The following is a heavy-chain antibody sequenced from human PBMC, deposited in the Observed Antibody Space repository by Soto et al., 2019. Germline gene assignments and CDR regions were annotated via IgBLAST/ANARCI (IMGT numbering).Heavy chain of an antibody. CDR2: IYPGDSDT. V-gene: IGHV5-51*01. J-gene: IGHJ4*02. CDR3: ARLFLEEYYYDSSGYYLFDY. CDR1: GYSFTSYC. Sequence: GESLKISCKGSGYSFTSYCIGWVRQMPGKGLEWMGIIYPGDSDTRYSPSFQGQVTISAGKSISTAYLQWSSLKASDTAMYYCARLFLEEYYYDSSGYYLFDYWGQGTLVTSPQ. D-gene: IGHD3-22*01.